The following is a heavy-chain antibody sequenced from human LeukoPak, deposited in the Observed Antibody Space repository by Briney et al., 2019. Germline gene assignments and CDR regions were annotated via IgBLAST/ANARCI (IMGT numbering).Heavy chain of an antibody. Sequence: GGSLRLSCAASGFTFSSYAMSWVRQAPGKGLEWVSAISGSGGSTYYADSVKGRFTISRDSSENTLYLLMNSLRTEDTAVYYCARSKGPSTSYYDSSGLYYFDYWGQGTLVTVSS. V-gene: IGHV3-23*01. J-gene: IGHJ4*02. CDR3: ARSKGPSTSYYDSSGLYYFDY. D-gene: IGHD3-22*01. CDR2: ISGSGGST. CDR1: GFTFSSYA.